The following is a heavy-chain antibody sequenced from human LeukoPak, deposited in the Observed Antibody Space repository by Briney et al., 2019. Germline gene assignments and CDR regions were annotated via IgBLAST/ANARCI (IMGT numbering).Heavy chain of an antibody. D-gene: IGHD4-17*01. CDR2: IYTSGST. CDR3: ARMDYGDYQVWYFDY. V-gene: IGHV4-4*07. J-gene: IGHJ4*02. CDR1: GGSLSSYY. Sequence: SETLSLTCTVSGGSLSSYYWSWIRQPAGKGLEWIGRIYTSGSTNYNPSLKSRVTMSVDTSKNQFSLKLSSVTAADTAVYCCARMDYGDYQVWYFDYWGQGTLVTVSS.